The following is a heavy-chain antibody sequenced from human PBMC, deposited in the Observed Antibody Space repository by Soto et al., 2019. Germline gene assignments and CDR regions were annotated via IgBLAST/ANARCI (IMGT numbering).Heavy chain of an antibody. D-gene: IGHD4-17*01. J-gene: IGHJ3*02. CDR2: ICYDGSNK. Sequence: QVQLVESGGGVVQPGRSLRLSCAASGFTFSSYGMHWVRQAPGKGLEWVAVICYDGSNKYYADSVKGRFTISRDNSKNTLYLQMNSLRAEDTAVYYCARDFGHYGDYVLSAFDIWGQGTMVTVSS. V-gene: IGHV3-33*01. CDR3: ARDFGHYGDYVLSAFDI. CDR1: GFTFSSYG.